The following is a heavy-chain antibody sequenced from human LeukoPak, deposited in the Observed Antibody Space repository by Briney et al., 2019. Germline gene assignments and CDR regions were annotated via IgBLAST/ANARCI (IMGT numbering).Heavy chain of an antibody. D-gene: IGHD3-10*01. CDR2: IYHGGST. J-gene: IGHJ4*02. Sequence: PSGTLSLTCAFYGGSISDYYWSWIRQPPGKGLEWIGEIYHGGSTDYNPSLKSRVTISVDTSKNQLSLKLTSVTAADTAVYFCARLNLAYVYTSGPNDFWGQGTQVTVSS. V-gene: IGHV4-34*01. CDR1: GGSISDYY. CDR3: ARLNLAYVYTSGPNDF.